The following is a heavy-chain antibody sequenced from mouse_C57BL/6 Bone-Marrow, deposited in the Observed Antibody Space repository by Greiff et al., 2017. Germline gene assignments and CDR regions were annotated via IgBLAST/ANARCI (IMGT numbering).Heavy chain of an antibody. D-gene: IGHD2-3*01. V-gene: IGHV14-4*01. CDR1: GFNIKDDY. J-gene: IGHJ2*01. CDR3: SSFDGNYFDF. Sequence: EVQLQQSGAELVRPGASVKLSCTASGFNIKDDYLHWVKQRPEQGLEWIGWIDPEIGDTEYASKFQGKATITSDTSSNTAYLQLSSLTSEDTAVYYCSSFDGNYFDFWGQGTPRTVAS. CDR2: IDPEIGDT.